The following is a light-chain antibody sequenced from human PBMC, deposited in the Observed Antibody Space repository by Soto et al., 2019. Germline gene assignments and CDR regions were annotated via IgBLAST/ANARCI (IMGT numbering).Light chain of an antibody. Sequence: DIQMTQSPSTLSASVGDRVTITCRASQSISSWLAWYQQRKGKAPKLLIYKASSLESGVPSRFRGSGSGTECTLPLSRLQPDDFATYYCQQYNSSTWTFGQGTKVDI. CDR1: QSISSW. V-gene: IGKV1-5*03. CDR2: KAS. J-gene: IGKJ1*01. CDR3: QQYNSSTWT.